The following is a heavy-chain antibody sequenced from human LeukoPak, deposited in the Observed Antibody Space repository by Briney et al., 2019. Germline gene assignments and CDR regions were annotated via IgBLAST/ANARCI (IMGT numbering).Heavy chain of an antibody. Sequence: PSQTLSLTCTVSGGSISSGSYYWSWLRQPAGKGLEWIGRIYTSGSTNYNPSLKSRVTISVDTSKNQFSLKLSSVTAADTAVYYCAREGGGYSSSSRSVYFDYWGQGTLVTVSS. J-gene: IGHJ4*02. CDR1: GGSISSGSYY. D-gene: IGHD6-6*01. V-gene: IGHV4-61*02. CDR2: IYTSGST. CDR3: AREGGGYSSSSRSVYFDY.